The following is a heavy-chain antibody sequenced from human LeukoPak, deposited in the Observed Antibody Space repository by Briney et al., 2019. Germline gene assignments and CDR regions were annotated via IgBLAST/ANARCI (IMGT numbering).Heavy chain of an antibody. Sequence: PGRSLRLSCAASGFTFSSYAMHWVRQAPGKGLEWVAVISYDGSNKYYADSVKGRFTISRDNSKNTLYLQMNSLRAEDTAVYYCARGRSGIDYWGQGTLVTVSS. CDR2: ISYDGSNK. CDR1: GFTFSSYA. J-gene: IGHJ4*02. D-gene: IGHD6-19*01. V-gene: IGHV3-30-3*01. CDR3: ARGRSGIDY.